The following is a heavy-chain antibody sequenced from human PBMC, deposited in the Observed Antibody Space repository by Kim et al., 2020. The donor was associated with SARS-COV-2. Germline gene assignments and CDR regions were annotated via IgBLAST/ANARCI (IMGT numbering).Heavy chain of an antibody. CDR3: ARGGYSSFWWFDP. V-gene: IGHV4-4*07. J-gene: IGHJ5*02. Sequence: NPALKRRVTMSVDTSKNQFSLKLSSVTAADTAVYYCARGGYSSFWWFDPWGQGTLVTVSS. D-gene: IGHD6-13*01.